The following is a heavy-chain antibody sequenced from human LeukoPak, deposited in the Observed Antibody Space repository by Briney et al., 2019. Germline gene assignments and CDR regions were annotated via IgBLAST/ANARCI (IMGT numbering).Heavy chain of an antibody. CDR3: ARYSVVVVPAATRYYYYYMDV. D-gene: IGHD2-2*01. CDR2: ICYSGST. J-gene: IGHJ6*03. CDR1: GGSISSYY. Sequence: SETLSLTCTVSGGSISSYYWSWIRQPPGKGLEWIGYICYSGSTNYNPSLKSRVTISVDTSKNQFSLKLSSVTAADTAVYYCARYSVVVVPAATRYYYYYMDVWGKGTTVTVSS. V-gene: IGHV4-59*08.